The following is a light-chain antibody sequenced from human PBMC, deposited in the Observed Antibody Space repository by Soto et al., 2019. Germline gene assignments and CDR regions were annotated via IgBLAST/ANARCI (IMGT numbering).Light chain of an antibody. CDR3: QQYNSYSRR. CDR1: QSISSW. V-gene: IGKV1-5*03. Sequence: DIQMTQSPSTLSASVGDRVTITCRASQSISSWLAWYQQKPGKAPKLLIYKASSLESGVPSRFSGSGSGTEFTLTISSLQPDDVATYYCQQYNSYSRRFAQGTKVEIK. CDR2: KAS. J-gene: IGKJ1*01.